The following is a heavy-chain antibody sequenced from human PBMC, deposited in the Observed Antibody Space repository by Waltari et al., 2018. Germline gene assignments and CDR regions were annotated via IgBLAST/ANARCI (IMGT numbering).Heavy chain of an antibody. CDR3: ARTAGYLVDY. CDR2: IYYSGST. D-gene: IGHD5-18*01. CDR1: GGSISSYY. J-gene: IGHJ4*02. V-gene: IGHV4-59*01. Sequence: QVQLQESGPGLVKPSETLSLTCTVSGGSISSYYWSWIRQPPGKGLEWIGYIYYSGSTNYNPSLKSRVTISVDTSKNQFSLKLSSVTAADTAVYYCARTAGYLVDYWGQGTLVTVSS.